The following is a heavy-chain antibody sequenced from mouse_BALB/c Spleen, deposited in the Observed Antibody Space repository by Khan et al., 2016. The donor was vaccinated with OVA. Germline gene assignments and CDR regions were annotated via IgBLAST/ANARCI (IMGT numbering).Heavy chain of an antibody. Sequence: EVQLQESGPGLVKPSQSLSLTCTVTGYSITSDYAWNWIRQFSGNKLEWMGFISYSGSPSYNPSLKRRISITRDTSKNQFVLQLNFVTTEDTATYYCSRGTIGRFAYWGQGTLVTVSA. CDR3: SRGTIGRFAY. D-gene: IGHD3-3*01. V-gene: IGHV3-2*02. CDR1: GYSITSDYA. CDR2: ISYSGSP. J-gene: IGHJ3*01.